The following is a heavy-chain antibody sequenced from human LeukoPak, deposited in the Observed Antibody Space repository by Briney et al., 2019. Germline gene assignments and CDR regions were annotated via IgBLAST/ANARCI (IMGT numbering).Heavy chain of an antibody. J-gene: IGHJ3*02. V-gene: IGHV4-59*01. CDR3: ARDKYYDILTGYGDHNAFDI. CDR2: IYYSGST. D-gene: IGHD3-9*01. CDR1: GGSISSYY. Sequence: SETLSLTCTVSGGSISSYYWSWIRQPPGKGLEWIGYIYYSGSTNYNPSLKSRVTISVDTSKNQFSLKLSSVTAADTAVYYCARDKYYDILTGYGDHNAFDIWGQGTMVTVSS.